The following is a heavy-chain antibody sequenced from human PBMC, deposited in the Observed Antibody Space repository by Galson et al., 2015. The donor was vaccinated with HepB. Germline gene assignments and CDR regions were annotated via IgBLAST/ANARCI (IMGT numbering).Heavy chain of an antibody. CDR1: GYSFTNSW. Sequence: QSGAEVKKPGESLRISCKGSGYSFTNSWISWVRQMPGKGLQWMGRIDPSDSYTNYSPSFQGHVSMSADKSISTAYLQRSSLKASDTAVDFCARLQGSGTYPEDDWGQGTLLTVSS. J-gene: IGHJ4*02. CDR2: IDPSDSYT. V-gene: IGHV5-10-1*01. D-gene: IGHD3-10*01. CDR3: ARLQGSGTYPEDD.